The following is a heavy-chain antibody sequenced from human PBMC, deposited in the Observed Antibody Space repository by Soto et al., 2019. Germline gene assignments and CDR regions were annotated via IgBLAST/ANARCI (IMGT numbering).Heavy chain of an antibody. V-gene: IGHV4-39*01. J-gene: IGHJ4*02. CDR2: IYYSGTT. CDR3: ARHHSQLRFLESNFDY. D-gene: IGHD3-3*01. Sequence: ETLAPTCTVSGGSISSSSYYWGWIRQPPGKGLGWIGSIYYSGTTYYNPSLKSRVTISVDASKNQFPLKRSSVTAADTAVYYCARHHSQLRFLESNFDYWGQGTLVTVSS. CDR1: GGSISSSSYY.